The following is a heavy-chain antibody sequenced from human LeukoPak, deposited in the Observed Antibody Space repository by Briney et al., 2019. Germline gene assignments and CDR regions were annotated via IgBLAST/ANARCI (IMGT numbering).Heavy chain of an antibody. J-gene: IGHJ4*02. CDR3: ARERGGYSSGWSSYYFDY. D-gene: IGHD6-19*01. CDR2: IYSGGST. Sequence: PGGSLRLSCAASGFTVSSNYMSWVRQAPGKGLEWVSVIYSGGSTYYADSVKGRFTISRDNAKNSLYLQMNSLRAEDTAVYYCARERGGYSSGWSSYYFDYWGQGTLVTVSS. CDR1: GFTVSSNY. V-gene: IGHV3-66*01.